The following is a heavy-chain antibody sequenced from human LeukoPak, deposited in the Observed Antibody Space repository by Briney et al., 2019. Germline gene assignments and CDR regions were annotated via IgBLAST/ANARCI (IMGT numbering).Heavy chain of an antibody. Sequence: GESLKISCKGSGYSFTSYWIGWVRQMPGKGLEWMGIIYPGDSDTRYSPSFQGPVTISADKSISTAYLQWSSLKASDTAMYYFARHVNDYGDYLVGSWFDPWGQGTLVTVSS. J-gene: IGHJ5*02. CDR3: ARHVNDYGDYLVGSWFDP. V-gene: IGHV5-51*01. CDR1: GYSFTSYW. D-gene: IGHD4-17*01. CDR2: IYPGDSDT.